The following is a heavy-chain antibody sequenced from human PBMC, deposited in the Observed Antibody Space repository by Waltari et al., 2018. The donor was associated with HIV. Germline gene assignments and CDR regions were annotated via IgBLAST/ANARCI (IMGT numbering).Heavy chain of an antibody. CDR1: GGSIRSSNW. Sequence: QVQLQESGPGLVKPSGTLSLTCAVSGGSIRSSNWWSWVRPPPGKGLEWIGEIYHSGSTNYNPSLKSRVTISVDKSKNQFSLKLSSVTAADTAVYYCARSIQEQWLVPYNWFDPWGQGTLVTVSS. CDR2: IYHSGST. V-gene: IGHV4-4*02. CDR3: ARSIQEQWLVPYNWFDP. J-gene: IGHJ5*02. D-gene: IGHD6-19*01.